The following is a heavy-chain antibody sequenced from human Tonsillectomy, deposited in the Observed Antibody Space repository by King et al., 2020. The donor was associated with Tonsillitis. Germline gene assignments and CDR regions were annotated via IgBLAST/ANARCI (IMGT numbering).Heavy chain of an antibody. Sequence: VQLVESGGGLVQPGGSLRLSCAASGFTFSNYDMTWVRQAPGKGLEWVSAISGRGDTTYYADSVKGRFTISRDNSKTTLHLQMNSLRADDTAVYYCAKDRAYSVYDSDSGLDFWGQGTLVTVSS. CDR2: ISGRGDTT. CDR1: GFTFSNYD. CDR3: AKDRAYSVYDSDSGLDF. J-gene: IGHJ4*02. V-gene: IGHV3-23*04. D-gene: IGHD5/OR15-5a*01.